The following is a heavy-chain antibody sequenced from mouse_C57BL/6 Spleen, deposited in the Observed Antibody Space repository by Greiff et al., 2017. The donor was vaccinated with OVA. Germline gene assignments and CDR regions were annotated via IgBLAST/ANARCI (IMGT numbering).Heavy chain of an antibody. D-gene: IGHD1-1*01. CDR3: ARADYYGSRWYFDY. CDR2: IHPNSGST. Sequence: VQLQQPGAELVKPGASVKMSCKASGYTFTSYWMHWVKQRPGQGLEWIGMIHPNSGSTNYNEKFKSKATLTVDKSSSTAYMQLSSLTSEDSAVYYCARADYYGSRWYFDYWGQGTTLTVSS. J-gene: IGHJ2*01. CDR1: GYTFTSYW. V-gene: IGHV1-64*01.